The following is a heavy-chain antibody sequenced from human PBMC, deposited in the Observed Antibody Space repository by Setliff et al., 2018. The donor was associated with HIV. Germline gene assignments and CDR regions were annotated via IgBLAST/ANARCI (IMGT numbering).Heavy chain of an antibody. D-gene: IGHD6-13*01. V-gene: IGHV4-4*09. CDR1: GGSVSNYY. CDR2: IFTSGST. CDR3: ASASRMTATGYP. Sequence: SETLSLTCTVSGGSVSNYYWTWIRQAPGKGLEWIGYIFTSGSTTYNPSLKSRVTISVDTSKNQFSLKLTSVTAADTAVYYCASASRMTATGYPWGQGTLVTV. J-gene: IGHJ5*02.